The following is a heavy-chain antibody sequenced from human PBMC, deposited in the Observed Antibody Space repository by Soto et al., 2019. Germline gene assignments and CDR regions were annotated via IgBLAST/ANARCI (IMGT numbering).Heavy chain of an antibody. CDR3: AAPASRNYYYGMDV. Sequence: QVQLQQWGAGLLKPSETLSLTCAVYGGSFSGYYWSWIRQPPGKGLEWIGEINHSGSTNYNPSLKGGVTISVDTSKNQFSLKLSSVTAADTAVYYWAAPASRNYYYGMDVWGQGTTVTVSS. J-gene: IGHJ6*02. CDR2: INHSGST. CDR1: GGSFSGYY. V-gene: IGHV4-34*01.